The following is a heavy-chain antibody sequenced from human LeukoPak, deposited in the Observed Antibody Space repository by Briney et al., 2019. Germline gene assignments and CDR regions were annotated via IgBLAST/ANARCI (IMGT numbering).Heavy chain of an antibody. CDR1: GGSISSGSYY. J-gene: IGHJ2*01. V-gene: IGHV4-61*02. Sequence: SQTLSLTCTVSGGSISSGSYYWNWIRQPAGKGLEWIGRIYTSGSTNYNPSLKSRITISVDTSKNQFSLKLSSVTAAGTAVYYRAGVPRHYWYFDLWGRGTLVTVSS. CDR3: AGVPRHYWYFDL. CDR2: IYTSGST. D-gene: IGHD6-6*01.